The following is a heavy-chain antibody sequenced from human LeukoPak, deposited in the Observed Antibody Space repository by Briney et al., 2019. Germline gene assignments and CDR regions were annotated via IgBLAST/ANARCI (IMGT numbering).Heavy chain of an antibody. J-gene: IGHJ4*02. D-gene: IGHD4-11*01. CDR3: TGHHQAYSRTY. V-gene: IGHV3-74*01. CDR2: ISTDGSST. CDR1: GFTFSSYW. Sequence: PGGSLRLSCAGSGFTFSSYWMHWVRQAPGKGLVWVSRISTDGSSTTYADSVKGRFTISRDNAKDTLYLQMNSLRAEDTAVYYCTGHHQAYSRTYWGQGTLVTVSS.